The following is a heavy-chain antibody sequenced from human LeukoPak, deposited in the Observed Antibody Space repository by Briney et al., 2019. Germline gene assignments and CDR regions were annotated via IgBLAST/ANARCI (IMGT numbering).Heavy chain of an antibody. CDR2: INHSGST. CDR1: GGSFSGYY. J-gene: IGHJ4*02. V-gene: IGHV4-34*01. Sequence: SETLSLTCAVYGGSFSGYYWGWIRQPPGKGREWIGEINHSGSTNYNPSLKSRVTISVDTPKNQFSLKLSSVTAADTAVYYCARVPIVGATPIDYWGQGTLVTVSS. CDR3: ARVPIVGATPIDY. D-gene: IGHD1-26*01.